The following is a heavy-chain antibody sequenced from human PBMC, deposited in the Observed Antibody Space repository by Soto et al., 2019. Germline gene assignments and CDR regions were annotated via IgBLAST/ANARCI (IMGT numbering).Heavy chain of an antibody. Sequence: QVQLVQSGAEGKEPGASVKVSCKASGYTFTNYVMHWVRQAPGQRLEWMGWLNPGNGNTKYSQKFQGRVTITRDTSASTTYMELSSVSSEDTAVYYCARDLWSGGNCYSGYFDYWGQGTLVTVSS. CDR1: GYTFTNYV. J-gene: IGHJ4*02. D-gene: IGHD2-15*01. CDR3: ARDLWSGGNCYSGYFDY. CDR2: LNPGNGNT. V-gene: IGHV1-3*01.